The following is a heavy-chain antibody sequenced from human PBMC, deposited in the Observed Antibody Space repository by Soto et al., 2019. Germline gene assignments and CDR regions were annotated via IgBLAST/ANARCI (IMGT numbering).Heavy chain of an antibody. Sequence: QLQLQESGPGLVGPSETLSLMCSVSGGSISSSHYYWGWIRQPPGKGLEWIGSIYYNGRTYYKSSLKSRVTIFVDTSKNQFSLKMNPVTAADTAVYFCVRQTDRGLRLGELSWGQGTLVSVSS. CDR3: VRQTDRGLRLGELS. J-gene: IGHJ5*02. CDR1: GGSISSSHYY. CDR2: IYYNGRT. V-gene: IGHV4-39*01. D-gene: IGHD3-16*01.